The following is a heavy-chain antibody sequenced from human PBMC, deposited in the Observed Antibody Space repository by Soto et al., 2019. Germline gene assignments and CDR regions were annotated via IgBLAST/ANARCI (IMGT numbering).Heavy chain of an antibody. CDR3: ARAPIVATIPSLFDY. V-gene: IGHV1-8*01. CDR2: MNPNSGNT. J-gene: IGHJ4*02. Sequence: GASVKVSCKASGYTFTSYDINWVRQATGQGLEWMGWMNPNSGNTGYAQKFQGRVTMTRNTSISTAYMELSSLRSEDTALYYCARAPIVATIPSLFDYWGQGTLVTVSS. D-gene: IGHD5-12*01. CDR1: GYTFTSYD.